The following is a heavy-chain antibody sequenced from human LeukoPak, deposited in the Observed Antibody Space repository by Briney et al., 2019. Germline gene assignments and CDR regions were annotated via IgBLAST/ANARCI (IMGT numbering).Heavy chain of an antibody. CDR2: INHSGST. CDR1: GGSFSGYY. J-gene: IGHJ1*01. D-gene: IGHD6-19*01. Sequence: SETLSLTCAVCGGSFSGYYWSWIRQPPGKGLEWIGEINHSGSTNYNPSLKSRVTISVDTSKNQFSLKLSSVTAADTAVYYCARGASSGWSSKYFQHWGQGTLVTVSS. CDR3: ARGASSGWSSKYFQH. V-gene: IGHV4-34*01.